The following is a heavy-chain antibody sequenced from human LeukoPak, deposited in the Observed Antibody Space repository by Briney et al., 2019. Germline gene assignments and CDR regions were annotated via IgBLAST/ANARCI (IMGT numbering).Heavy chain of an antibody. CDR2: TIPIFGTG. V-gene: IGHV1-69*05. Sequence: GASVKVSCKASGGTFTSYGITWVRQAPGQGLGWMGRTIPIFGTGKYAQRFQGRVTISTDESTSTAYMEVSSLRSEDTAVYFCARDRGPAALRDALDLWGQGTMVTVTS. J-gene: IGHJ3*01. CDR3: ARDRGPAALRDALDL. D-gene: IGHD2-2*02. CDR1: GGTFTSYG.